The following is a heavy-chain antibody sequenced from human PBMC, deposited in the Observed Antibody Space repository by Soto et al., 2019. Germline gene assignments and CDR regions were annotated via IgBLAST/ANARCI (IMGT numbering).Heavy chain of an antibody. J-gene: IGHJ4*02. V-gene: IGHV4-31*03. CDR2: IYYSGST. CDR1: GGSISSGGYY. D-gene: IGHD3-10*01. Sequence: QVQLQESGPGLVKPSQTLSLTCTVSGGSISSGGYYWSWIRQHPGKGLEWIGYIYYSGSTYYNPSLMSRVTISVDTAKNQFSLKLSSVTAADTAVYYCARGRLLWFGELSPPYYFDYWGQGTLVTVSS. CDR3: ARGRLLWFGELSPPYYFDY.